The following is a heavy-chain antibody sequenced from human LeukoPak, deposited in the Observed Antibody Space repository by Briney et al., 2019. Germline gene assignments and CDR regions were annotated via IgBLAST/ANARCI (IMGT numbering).Heavy chain of an antibody. V-gene: IGHV4-59*08. D-gene: IGHD3-16*02. CDR1: GVSISSYY. CDR2: IYYSGST. CDR3: ARHGDYVWGSYRYAPYGMDV. Sequence: SETLSLTCTVSGVSISSYYWSWIRQPPGKGLEWIGYIYYSGSTNYNPSLKSRVTISVDTSKNQFSLKLSSVTAADTAVYYCARHGDYVWGSYRYAPYGMDVWGQGTTVTVSS. J-gene: IGHJ6*02.